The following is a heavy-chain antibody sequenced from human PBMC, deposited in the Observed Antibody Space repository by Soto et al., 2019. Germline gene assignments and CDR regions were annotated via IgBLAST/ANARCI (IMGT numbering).Heavy chain of an antibody. J-gene: IGHJ5*01. Sequence: ASVKVSCKASGYTFTRYAMHWVRQAPGQGLEWMRWINTGNGNSHYSQKFQGRVTFTRDTSATTAYMELSNLRSEDTAVYFCARNVDYFDPWRQGTLVTVSS. CDR2: INTGNGNS. V-gene: IGHV1-3*04. CDR1: GYTFTRYA. D-gene: IGHD4-17*01. CDR3: ARNVDYFDP.